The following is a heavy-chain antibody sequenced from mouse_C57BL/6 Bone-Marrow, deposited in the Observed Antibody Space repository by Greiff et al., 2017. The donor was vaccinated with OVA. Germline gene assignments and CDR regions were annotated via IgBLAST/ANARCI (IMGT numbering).Heavy chain of an antibody. CDR3: ARGVRVFTYYSNYAFAY. CDR1: GYSITSGYY. CDR2: ISYDGSN. D-gene: IGHD2-5*01. V-gene: IGHV3-6*01. J-gene: IGHJ3*01. Sequence: VQLKQSGPGLVKPSQSLSLTCSVTGYSITSGYYWNWIRQFPGNKLEWMGYISYDGSNNYNPSLKNRISITRDTSKNQFFLKLNSVTTEDTATYYCARGVRVFTYYSNYAFAYWGQGTLVTVSA.